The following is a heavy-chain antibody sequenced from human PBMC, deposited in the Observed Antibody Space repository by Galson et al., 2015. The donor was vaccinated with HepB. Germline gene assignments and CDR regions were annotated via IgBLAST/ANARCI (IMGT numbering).Heavy chain of an antibody. CDR2: IVVGSGNT. CDR1: GFTFTSSA. V-gene: IGHV1-58*02. J-gene: IGHJ4*02. D-gene: IGHD3-22*01. Sequence: SVKVSCKASGFTFTSSATQWVRQARGQRLEWIGWIVVGSGNTNYAQKFQERVTITRDMSTSTAYMELSSLRSEDTAVYYCAASYYDSSGYYFDYWGQGTLVTVSS. CDR3: AASYYDSSGYYFDY.